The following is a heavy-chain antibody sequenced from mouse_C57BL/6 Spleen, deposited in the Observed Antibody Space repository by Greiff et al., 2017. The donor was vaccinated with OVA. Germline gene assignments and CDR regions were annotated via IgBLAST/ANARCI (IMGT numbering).Heavy chain of an antibody. CDR1: GFTFSDYY. J-gene: IGHJ3*01. CDR3: ARPYYYGSSPSWFAY. CDR2: ISNGGGST. D-gene: IGHD1-1*01. V-gene: IGHV5-12*01. Sequence: EVQLVESGGGLVQPGGSLKLSCAASGFTFSDYYMYWVRQTPEKRLEWVAYISNGGGSTYYPDTVKGRFTLSRDNAKNTLYLQMSRLKSEDTAMYYCARPYYYGSSPSWFAYWGQGTLVTVSA.